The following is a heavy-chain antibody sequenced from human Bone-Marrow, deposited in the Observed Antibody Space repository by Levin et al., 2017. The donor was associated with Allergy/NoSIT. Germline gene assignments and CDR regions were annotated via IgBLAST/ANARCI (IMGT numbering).Heavy chain of an antibody. D-gene: IGHD5-12*01. CDR2: IYYSGNT. V-gene: IGHV4-31*03. J-gene: IGHJ4*02. Sequence: ASQTLSLTCTVSGGSISSGGYYWSWIRQHPGKGLEWIGYIYYSGNTYYNPSLKSRVSISVVTSKNQFSLKLSSVTAADTAVYYCARYNGYDFDYWGQGTLVTVSS. CDR1: GGSISSGGYY. CDR3: ARYNGYDFDY.